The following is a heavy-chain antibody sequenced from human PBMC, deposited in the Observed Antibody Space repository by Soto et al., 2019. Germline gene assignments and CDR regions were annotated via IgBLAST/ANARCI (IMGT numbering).Heavy chain of an antibody. D-gene: IGHD3-10*01. V-gene: IGHV4-59*08. CDR2: IYYTGSP. CDR1: GDSISSYY. J-gene: IGHJ6*02. Sequence: SETLSLTCSFSGDSISSYYWSWIRQPPGKGLEWIGYIYYTGSPTHNPSFKSRVTISVDRSKNQFSLRLISVTAADTAVYYCARNSPLVENDHYGIAVWGQGTTVTGSS. CDR3: ARNSPLVENDHYGIAV.